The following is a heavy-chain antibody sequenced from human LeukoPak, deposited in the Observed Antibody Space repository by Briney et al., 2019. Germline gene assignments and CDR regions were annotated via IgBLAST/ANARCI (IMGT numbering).Heavy chain of an antibody. CDR3: ARGGVRTAASSLGY. V-gene: IGHV1-2*02. D-gene: IGHD6-13*01. CDR1: GYTFTDYY. CDR2: INPNSGGT. Sequence: ASVKVSCKASGYTFTDYYLHWVRQAPGQGLEWMGWINPNSGGTNIAQTFRGRVTMTTGTSITTAYMELTRLKSDDTAVYYCARGGVRTAASSLGYWGQGTLVTVSS. J-gene: IGHJ4*01.